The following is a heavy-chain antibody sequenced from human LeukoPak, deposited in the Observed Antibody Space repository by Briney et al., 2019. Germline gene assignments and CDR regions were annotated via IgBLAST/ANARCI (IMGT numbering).Heavy chain of an antibody. CDR1: GGSFSGYY. CDR3: ARASYRSNNAFDI. V-gene: IGHV4-59*12. CDR2: IYNSGST. D-gene: IGHD6-13*01. J-gene: IGHJ3*02. Sequence: KPSETLSLTCAVYGGSFSGYYWSWIRQPSGKGLEWIAYIYNSGSTNYNPSLKSRVTISVDTSKNQFSLKLSSVTAADTAVYYCARASYRSNNAFDIWGQGTMVTVSS.